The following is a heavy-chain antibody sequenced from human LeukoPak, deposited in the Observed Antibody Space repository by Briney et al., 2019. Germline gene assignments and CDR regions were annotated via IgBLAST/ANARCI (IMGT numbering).Heavy chain of an antibody. V-gene: IGHV3-30*18. D-gene: IGHD6-13*01. CDR3: AKEGSWETYYFDY. CDR1: GFTFSSYG. Sequence: PGRSLRLSCAASGFTFSSYGMHWVRQAPGKGLEGVAVISYDGSNKYYADSVKGRFTISRDNSKNTLYLQMNSLRAEDTAVYYCAKEGSWETYYFDYWGQGTLVTVSS. CDR2: ISYDGSNK. J-gene: IGHJ4*02.